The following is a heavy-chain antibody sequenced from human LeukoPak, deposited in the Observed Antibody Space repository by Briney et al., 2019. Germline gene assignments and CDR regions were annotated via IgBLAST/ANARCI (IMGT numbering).Heavy chain of an antibody. J-gene: IGHJ4*02. V-gene: IGHV3-7*01. CDR2: MKQDGSEK. CDR3: ARDLGLTGYDLYDY. Sequence: GGSLRLSCAVSGINFRGYWMAWVRQAPGKGLEWVANMKQDGSEKYYVDSVKGRFTISRDNAKNSLYLEMNSLRVEDTAVYYCARDLGLTGYDLYDYWGQGTLVTVSS. CDR1: GINFRGYW. D-gene: IGHD5-12*01.